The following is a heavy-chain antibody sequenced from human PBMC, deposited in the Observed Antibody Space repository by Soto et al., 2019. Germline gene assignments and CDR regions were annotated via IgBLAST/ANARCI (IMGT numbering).Heavy chain of an antibody. J-gene: IGHJ5*02. D-gene: IGHD6-6*01. CDR1: GYTFTSYG. CDR3: AREGSIAAGISWFDP. Sequence: WASVKVSCKASGYTFTSYGISWVRQAPGQGLEWMVWISAYNGNTNYAQKLQGRVTMTTDTSTSTAYMELRSLRSDDTAVYYCAREGSIAAGISWFDPWGQGTLVTSPQ. CDR2: ISAYNGNT. V-gene: IGHV1-18*04.